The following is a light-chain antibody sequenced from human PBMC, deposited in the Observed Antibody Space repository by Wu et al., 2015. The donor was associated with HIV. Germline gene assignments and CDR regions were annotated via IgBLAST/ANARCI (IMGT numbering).Light chain of an antibody. J-gene: IGKJ2*03. CDR3: QQYVTSMAYS. CDR1: QSVSNNS. V-gene: IGKV3-20*01. CDR2: GAS. Sequence: EIVLTQSPGTLSLSPGERATLSCRASQSVSNNSLAWFQQKPGQSPRLLIYGASSRATGIPDRFSGSGSGTDFTLTISGLEPEDFAVYYCQQYVTSMAYSFGQGTKLEIK.